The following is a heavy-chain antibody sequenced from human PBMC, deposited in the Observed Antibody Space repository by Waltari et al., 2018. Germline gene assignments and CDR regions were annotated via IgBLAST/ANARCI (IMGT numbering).Heavy chain of an antibody. V-gene: IGHV3-23*03. J-gene: IGHJ4*02. CDR3: AKLVTDPYYFDY. CDR1: GFPFSSYA. D-gene: IGHD2-15*01. CDR2: IYSGGST. Sequence: EVQLLESGGGLVQPGGSLRLSCAASGFPFSSYAMSWVRQAPGKGLEWVSVIYSGGSTYYADSVKGRFTISRDNSKNTLYLQMNSLRAEDTAVYYCAKLVTDPYYFDYWGQGTLVTVSS.